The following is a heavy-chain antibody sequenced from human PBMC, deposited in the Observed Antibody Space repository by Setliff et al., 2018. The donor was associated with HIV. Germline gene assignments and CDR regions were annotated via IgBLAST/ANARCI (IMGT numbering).Heavy chain of an antibody. CDR1: GYTFTDYF. J-gene: IGHJ3*02. CDR2: INPSNGAT. CDR3: AREYDVLSGSYISAFDI. Sequence: ASVKVSCKASGYTFTDYFIHWVRQAPGQGLGWVGRINPSNGATDFGQKFQGWITMTRDTSSRTAYLEVNRLTSDDTAVYYCAREYDVLSGSYISAFDIWGQGTMVTVSS. V-gene: IGHV1-2*04. D-gene: IGHD3-3*01.